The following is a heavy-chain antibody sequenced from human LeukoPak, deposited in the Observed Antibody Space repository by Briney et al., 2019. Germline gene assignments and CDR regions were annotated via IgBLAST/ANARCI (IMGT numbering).Heavy chain of an antibody. CDR2: IYYSGSN. V-gene: IGHV4-59*01. Sequence: SETLSLTCTVSGGSMSSYYWSWLRQPPGKGLEWIGYIYYSGSNNYNPSLKSRVTISVDTSKNQFSLKLSSVTATDTAVYYCARAGRITIFGVPQHYYGMDVWGQGTTVTVSS. J-gene: IGHJ6*02. CDR3: ARAGRITIFGVPQHYYGMDV. CDR1: GGSMSSYY. D-gene: IGHD3-3*01.